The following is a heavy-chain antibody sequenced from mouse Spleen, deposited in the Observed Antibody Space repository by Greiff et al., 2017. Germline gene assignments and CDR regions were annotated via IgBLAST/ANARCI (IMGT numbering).Heavy chain of an antibody. Sequence: EVMLVESGGGLVKPGGSLKLSCAASGFTFSSYAMSWVRQTPEKRLEWVASISSGGSTYYPDSVKGRFTISRDNARNILYLQMSSLRSEDTAMYYCARGLITTVVREYYFDYWGQGTTLTVSS. V-gene: IGHV5-6-5*01. CDR3: ARGLITTVVREYYFDY. CDR2: ISSGGST. J-gene: IGHJ2*01. D-gene: IGHD1-1*01. CDR1: GFTFSSYA.